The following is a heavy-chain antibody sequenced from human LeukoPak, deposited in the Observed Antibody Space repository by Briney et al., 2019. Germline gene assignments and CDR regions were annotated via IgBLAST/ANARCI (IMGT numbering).Heavy chain of an antibody. CDR1: GGSISSYY. V-gene: IGHV4-34*01. Sequence: PSETLSLTCTVSGGSISSYYWSWIRQPPGKGLEWIGEINHSGSTNYNPSLKSRVTISVDTSKNQFSLKLSSVTAADTAVYYCARGFRKKRPGKTYYYYGMDVWGQGTTVTVSS. CDR2: INHSGST. CDR3: ARGFRKKRPGKTYYYYGMDV. J-gene: IGHJ6*02.